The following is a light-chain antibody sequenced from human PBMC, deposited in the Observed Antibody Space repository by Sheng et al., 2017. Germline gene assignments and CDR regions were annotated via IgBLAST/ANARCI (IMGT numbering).Light chain of an antibody. CDR1: QGIASA. J-gene: IGKJ4*01. CDR2: DAS. V-gene: IGKV1-13*02. Sequence: IQLTQSPSSLSASVGDRVTITCRASQGIASALVWYQHNPGKAPKLLIYDASSLESGVSSRFSGSGSGTDFSLTISSLQPDDFATYYCQQFKSYPLTFGGGTKVEIK. CDR3: QQFKSYPLT.